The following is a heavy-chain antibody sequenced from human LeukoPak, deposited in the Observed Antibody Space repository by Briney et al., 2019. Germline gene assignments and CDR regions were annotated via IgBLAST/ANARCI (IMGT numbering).Heavy chain of an antibody. V-gene: IGHV3-7*01. CDR3: TSWGDTTAEYFQR. Sequence: GGSLRLSCEASGFTFNRCWMNWVRQAPGKGLEWVAHINPDGRDTYYVDSVKGRFTISRDNAQNSMYLQMNSLRVEDTAVYYCTSWGDTTAEYFQRWGQGTLVTVSS. D-gene: IGHD2-21*02. J-gene: IGHJ1*01. CDR1: GFTFNRCW. CDR2: INPDGRDT.